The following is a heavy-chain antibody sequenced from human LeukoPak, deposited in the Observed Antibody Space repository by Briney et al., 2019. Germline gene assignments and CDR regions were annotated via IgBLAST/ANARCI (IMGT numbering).Heavy chain of an antibody. CDR1: GYTFTSYY. J-gene: IGHJ4*02. V-gene: IGHV1-2*02. Sequence: ASVKVSCKASGYTFTSYYVHWLRQAPGQGLTWMGWINPNSGGTDYAQQYQGRVTLTRDTSISTAYMELSSLTSDDSAVYYCARAFFNSGFGYWGQGTLVTVSS. CDR3: ARAFFNSGFGY. CDR2: INPNSGGT. D-gene: IGHD3-3*02.